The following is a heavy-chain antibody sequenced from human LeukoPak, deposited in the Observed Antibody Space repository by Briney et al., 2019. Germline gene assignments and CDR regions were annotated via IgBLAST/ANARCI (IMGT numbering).Heavy chain of an antibody. CDR3: ARARLGRRWFYP. D-gene: IGHD2-15*01. V-gene: IGHV4-34*01. Sequence: SETLSLTCAVYGGSFSGYYWSWIRQPPGKGLEWIGEINHSGSTNYNPSLKSRVTISVDTSKNQFSLKLSSVTAADTAVYYCARARLGRRWFYPWGQGTLVTVSS. J-gene: IGHJ5*02. CDR2: INHSGST. CDR1: GGSFSGYY.